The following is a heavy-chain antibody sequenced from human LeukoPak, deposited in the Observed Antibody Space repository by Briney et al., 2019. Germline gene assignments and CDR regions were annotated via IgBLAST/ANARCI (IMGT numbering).Heavy chain of an antibody. V-gene: IGHV3-30*02. CDR1: GFTFSSYG. Sequence: GGSLRLSCAASGFTFSSYGMHWVRQAPGKGLEWVAFIRYDGSNKYYADSVKGRFTISRDNAKNSLYLQMNSLRAEDTALYYCWGSFVVDYWGQGTLVTVSS. CDR3: WGSFVVDY. CDR2: IRYDGSNK. D-gene: IGHD3-16*01. J-gene: IGHJ4*02.